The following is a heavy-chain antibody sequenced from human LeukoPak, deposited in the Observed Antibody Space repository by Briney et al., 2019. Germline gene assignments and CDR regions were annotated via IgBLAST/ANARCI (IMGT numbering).Heavy chain of an antibody. CDR2: IKQDGSEK. CDR1: GFTFSSYW. Sequence: GGSLRLSCAASGFTFSSYWMSWVRQAPGKGLEWVANIKQDGSEKYYVDSVKGRFTISRDNAKNSLYLQMNSLRAEDTAVYYCAREGTAAQALVYYYYYMDVWGKGTTVTVSS. V-gene: IGHV3-7*01. D-gene: IGHD6-13*01. J-gene: IGHJ6*03. CDR3: AREGTAAQALVYYYYYMDV.